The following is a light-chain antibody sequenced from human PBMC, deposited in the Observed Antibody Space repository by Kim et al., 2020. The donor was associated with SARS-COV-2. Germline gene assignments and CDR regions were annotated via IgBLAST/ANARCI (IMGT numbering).Light chain of an antibody. CDR3: QQSYSTPLT. CDR2: AAS. J-gene: IGKJ4*01. V-gene: IGKV1-39*01. Sequence: ASVRDRVTITCRASQSISSYLNWNQQKPGKAPKLLIYAASSLQSGVPARFSGSGSGTDFTLTISSLQPEDFATYYCQQSYSTPLTFGGGTKVDIK. CDR1: QSISSY.